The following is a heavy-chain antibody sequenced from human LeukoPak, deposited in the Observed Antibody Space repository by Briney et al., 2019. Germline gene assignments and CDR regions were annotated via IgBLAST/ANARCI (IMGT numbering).Heavy chain of an antibody. Sequence: SGTLSLTCAVSGGSISSSNWWSWVRQPPGKGLEWIGEIYHSGSTNYNPSLKSRVTISVDKSKNQFSLKLSSVTAADTAVYYCARGPLYYDFWGGPADDAFDIWGQGTMVTVSS. V-gene: IGHV4-4*02. CDR1: GGSISSSNW. D-gene: IGHD3-3*01. CDR3: ARGPLYYDFWGGPADDAFDI. CDR2: IYHSGST. J-gene: IGHJ3*02.